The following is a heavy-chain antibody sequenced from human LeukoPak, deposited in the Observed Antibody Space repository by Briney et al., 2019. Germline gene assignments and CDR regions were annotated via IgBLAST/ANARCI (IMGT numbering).Heavy chain of an antibody. V-gene: IGHV4-59*12. CDR1: GGSISSYY. CDR3: ARVGYYGSGSERDDAFDI. J-gene: IGHJ3*02. Sequence: SETLSLTCTVSGGSISSYYWNWIRQPPGRGLEWIGYIYYSGSTNYNPSLKSRVTISVDTSKNQFSLKLSSVTAADTAVYYCARVGYYGSGSERDDAFDIWGQGTMVTVSS. D-gene: IGHD3-10*01. CDR2: IYYSGST.